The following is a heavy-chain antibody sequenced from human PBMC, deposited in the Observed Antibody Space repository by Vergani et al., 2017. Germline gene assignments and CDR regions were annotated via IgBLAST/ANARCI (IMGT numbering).Heavy chain of an antibody. CDR3: AREYSSYSGRAFDF. Sequence: EVQLVESGGGLVPPGRSLRLSCAASGFSFGDYAMTWVRQAPGKGLEWVSFVSTGTKSQSFAESVKGRFTISRDSAKHSLYLQMDSLRAEDTAVYYCAREYSSYSGRAFDFWGQGTKVTVSS. V-gene: IGHV3-48*01. CDR2: VSTGTKSQ. D-gene: IGHD3-22*01. CDR1: GFSFGDYA. J-gene: IGHJ3*01.